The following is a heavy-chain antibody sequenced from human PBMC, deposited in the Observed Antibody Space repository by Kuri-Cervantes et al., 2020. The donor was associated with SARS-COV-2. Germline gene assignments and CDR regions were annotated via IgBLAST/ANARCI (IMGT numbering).Heavy chain of an antibody. V-gene: IGHV3-21*01. CDR1: GFTFDDYA. J-gene: IGHJ4*02. Sequence: GGSLRLSCAASGFTFDDYAMHWVRQAPGKGLEWVSSISSSSSYIYYADSVKGRFTISRDNAKNSLYLQMNSLRAEDTAVYYCARDLYCSGGSCYSLGFDYWGQGTLVTVSS. D-gene: IGHD2-15*01. CDR2: ISSSSSYI. CDR3: ARDLYCSGGSCYSLGFDY.